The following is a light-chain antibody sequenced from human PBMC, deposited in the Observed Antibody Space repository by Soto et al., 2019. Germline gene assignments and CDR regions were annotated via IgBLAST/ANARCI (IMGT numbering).Light chain of an antibody. CDR1: SGSLS. CDR3: AAWDDSMNGLYV. J-gene: IGLJ1*01. CDR2: SNH. Sequence: QSVLTQPPSASGTPGQRVTISCSASSGSLSVDWYQHLPGTAPKLLIQSNHQRPSGVPDRFSGSKSGASASLAISGLQSGDDADYYCAAWDDSMNGLYVFGTGTKLTVL. V-gene: IGLV1-44*01.